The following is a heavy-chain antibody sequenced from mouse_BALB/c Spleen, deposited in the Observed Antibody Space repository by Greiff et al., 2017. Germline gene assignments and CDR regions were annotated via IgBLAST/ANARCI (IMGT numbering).Heavy chain of an antibody. CDR1: GFTFSSYG. V-gene: IGHV5-6-3*01. CDR2: INSNGGST. J-gene: IGHJ2*01. Sequence: EVMLVESGGGLVQPGGSLKLSCAASGFTFSSYGMSWVRQTPDKRLELVATINSNGGSTYYPDSVKGRFTISRDNAKNTLYLQMSSLKSEDTAMYYCARRAVDGYFDYWGQGTTLTVSS. CDR3: ARRAVDGYFDY. D-gene: IGHD2-3*01.